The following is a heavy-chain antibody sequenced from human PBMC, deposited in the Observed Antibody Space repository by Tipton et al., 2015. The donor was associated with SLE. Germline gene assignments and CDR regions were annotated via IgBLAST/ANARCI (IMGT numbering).Heavy chain of an antibody. Sequence: TLSLTCTVSGGSISSGSYYWSWIRQPAGKGLEWIGRIYTSGSTNYNPPLKSPVTISVDTSKNHFSLKLSSVTAADTAVYYCARAVPAAWYFDLWGRGTLVTVSS. V-gene: IGHV4-61*02. CDR3: ARAVPAAWYFDL. J-gene: IGHJ2*01. CDR1: GGSISSGSYY. CDR2: IYTSGST. D-gene: IGHD2-2*01.